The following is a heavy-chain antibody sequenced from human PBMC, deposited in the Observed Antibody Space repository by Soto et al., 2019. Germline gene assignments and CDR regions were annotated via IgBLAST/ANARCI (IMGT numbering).Heavy chain of an antibody. Sequence: GGSLRLSCAASGFTFSSYEMNWVRQAPGKGLEWVSYISSSGSTIYYADSVQGRFTISRDKAKNSLYLKMNRLRPENAAVYYCAGVHQLVGDYWGQGTLVTVSS. CDR2: ISSSGSTI. CDR3: AGVHQLVGDY. D-gene: IGHD6-6*01. V-gene: IGHV3-48*03. J-gene: IGHJ4*02. CDR1: GFTFSSYE.